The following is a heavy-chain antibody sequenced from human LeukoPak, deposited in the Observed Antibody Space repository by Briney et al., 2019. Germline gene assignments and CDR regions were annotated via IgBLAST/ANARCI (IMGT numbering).Heavy chain of an antibody. CDR2: IRYDGSNN. D-gene: IGHD2-2*01. V-gene: IGHV3-30*02. CDR1: GFTIINFG. Sequence: GGSLRLSCAASGFTIINFGMHWVRQTPGKGLAWVAFIRYDGSNNYYADSVKGRFTISRDNSKNTLYLQLNSLRPEDTAVYYCAGAGIIEVPPALGWFDPWGQGTLVTVSS. J-gene: IGHJ5*02. CDR3: AGAGIIEVPPALGWFDP.